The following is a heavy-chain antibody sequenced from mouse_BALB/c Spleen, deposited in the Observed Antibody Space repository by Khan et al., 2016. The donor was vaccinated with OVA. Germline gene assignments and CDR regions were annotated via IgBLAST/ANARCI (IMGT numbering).Heavy chain of an antibody. CDR1: GFNIKDTY. V-gene: IGHV14-3*02. D-gene: IGHD2-4*01. Sequence: EVQLQQPGAEIVKPGASVKLSCTAAGFNIKDTYMHWVKLRPEQGLEWIGRIDPANGNTKYDPKFQGKATITADTSSTPAYLQLSSLTSGDTAVYYCARVVASYDYDRYYAMDYWGQGTSVTVSS. J-gene: IGHJ4*01. CDR3: ARVVASYDYDRYYAMDY. CDR2: IDPANGNT.